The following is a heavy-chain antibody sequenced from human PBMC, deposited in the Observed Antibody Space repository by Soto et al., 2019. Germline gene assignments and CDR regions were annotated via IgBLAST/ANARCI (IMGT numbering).Heavy chain of an antibody. Sequence: GASVKVSCKASGGTFSSYAISWVRQAPGQGLEWMGGIIPIFGTANYAQKFQGRVTITADESTSTAYMELSSLRSDDTAVYYCARDPYSGSPPTYWGQGTLVTVSS. CDR2: IIPIFGTA. J-gene: IGHJ4*02. CDR3: ARDPYSGSPPTY. V-gene: IGHV1-69*13. D-gene: IGHD1-26*01. CDR1: GGTFSSYA.